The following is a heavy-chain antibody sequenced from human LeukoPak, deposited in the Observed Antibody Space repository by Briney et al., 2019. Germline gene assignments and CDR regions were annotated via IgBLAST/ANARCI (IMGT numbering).Heavy chain of an antibody. CDR3: ARVEFSSSSLFDY. Sequence: ASVKVSCKASGYTFTGYYIHWVRQAPGQGLEWMGWINPNSGGTNYAQKFQGRVTMTRDTSISTAYMELSRLRSDDTAVYYCARVEFSSSSLFDYWGQGTLVTVSS. V-gene: IGHV1-2*02. CDR1: GYTFTGYY. CDR2: INPNSGGT. D-gene: IGHD6-6*01. J-gene: IGHJ4*02.